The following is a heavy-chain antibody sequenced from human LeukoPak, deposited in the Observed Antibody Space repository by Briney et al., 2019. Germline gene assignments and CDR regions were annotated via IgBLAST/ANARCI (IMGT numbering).Heavy chain of an antibody. CDR1: GFTFSRYW. CDR3: ARETLYSSSSMDY. Sequence: GGSLRLSCAASGFTFSRYWMIWVRQAPGKGLECVANIKEDGSDKKYVDSVKGRFTISRDNAKNSLYLQMNSLRAEDTAVYYCARETLYSSSSMDYWGQGTLVTVSS. J-gene: IGHJ4*02. V-gene: IGHV3-7*01. CDR2: IKEDGSDK. D-gene: IGHD6-6*01.